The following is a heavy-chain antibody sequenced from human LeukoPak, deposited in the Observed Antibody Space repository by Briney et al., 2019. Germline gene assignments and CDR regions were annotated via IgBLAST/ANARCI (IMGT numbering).Heavy chain of an antibody. CDR3: ARDQALLVYVLDY. Sequence: GGSLRLSCAASGFTFSSYGMHWVRQAPGKGLEWVAVIWYDGSNKYYADSVKGRFTISRDNSKNTLYLQMNSLRAEDTAVYYCARDQALLVYVLDYWDQGTLVTVSS. J-gene: IGHJ4*02. V-gene: IGHV3-33*01. CDR1: GFTFSSYG. CDR2: IWYDGSNK. D-gene: IGHD2-8*01.